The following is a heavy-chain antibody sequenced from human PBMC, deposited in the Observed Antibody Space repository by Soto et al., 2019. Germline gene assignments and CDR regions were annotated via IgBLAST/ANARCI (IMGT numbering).Heavy chain of an antibody. CDR1: GFTFRSYA. CDR2: ISGSGGGT. J-gene: IGHJ6*02. V-gene: IGHV3-23*01. CDR3: ARVGYCSSTSCRLGMDV. Sequence: PGGSLRLSCAASGFTFRSYAMSWVRQAPGKGLEWVSLISGSGGGTYYADSVKGRFTISRDNAKNSLYLQMNSLRAEDMAVYYCARVGYCSSTSCRLGMDVWCQGTTVTVSS. D-gene: IGHD2-2*01.